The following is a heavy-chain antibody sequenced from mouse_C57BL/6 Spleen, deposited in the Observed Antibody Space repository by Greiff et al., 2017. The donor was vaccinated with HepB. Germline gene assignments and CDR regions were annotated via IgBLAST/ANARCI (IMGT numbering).Heavy chain of an antibody. V-gene: IGHV1-82*01. CDR3: AGAWLLPFDY. CDR1: GYAFSSSW. D-gene: IGHD2-3*01. Sequence: VQLVESGPELVKPGASVKISCKASGYAFSSSWMNWVKQRPGKGLEWIGRIYPGDGDTNYNGKFKGKATLTADKSSSTAYMQLSSLTSEDSAVYFCAGAWLLPFDYWGQGTTLTVSS. CDR2: IYPGDGDT. J-gene: IGHJ2*01.